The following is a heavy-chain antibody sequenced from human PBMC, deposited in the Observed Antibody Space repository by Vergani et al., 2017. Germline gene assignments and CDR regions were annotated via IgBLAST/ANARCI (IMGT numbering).Heavy chain of an antibody. Sequence: QVQLVESGGGVVQPGRSLRLSCAASGFTFSSYGMHWVRQAPGKGLEWVAVIWYDGSNKYYADSVKGRFTISRDNSKNTLYLQMNSLRADDTAVYYCARNMDTAMVIYYYYGMDVWGQGTTVTVSS. V-gene: IGHV3-33*01. D-gene: IGHD5-18*01. CDR2: IWYDGSNK. J-gene: IGHJ6*02. CDR1: GFTFSSYG. CDR3: ARNMDTAMVIYYYYGMDV.